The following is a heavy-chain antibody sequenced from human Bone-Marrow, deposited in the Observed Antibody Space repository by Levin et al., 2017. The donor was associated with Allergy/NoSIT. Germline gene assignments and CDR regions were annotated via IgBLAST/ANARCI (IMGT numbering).Heavy chain of an antibody. Sequence: SETLSLTCAVSGYSISSGYSWGWIRQPPGKGLEWIGSFYHSGNTYYNPSLQSRITISKDTSKNQFSLNMRSLTAADTAVYYCARDRSEIEGAADSYYFEYWGQGTLVTVSS. J-gene: IGHJ4*02. CDR1: GYSISSGYS. CDR3: ARDRSEIEGAADSYYFEY. CDR2: FYHSGNT. D-gene: IGHD6-13*01. V-gene: IGHV4-38-2*02.